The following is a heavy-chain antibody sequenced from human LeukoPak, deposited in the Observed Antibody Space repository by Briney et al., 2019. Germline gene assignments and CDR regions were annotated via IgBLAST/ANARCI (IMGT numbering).Heavy chain of an antibody. CDR2: IKQDGSEK. CDR1: GFTFSRYW. V-gene: IGHV3-7*01. CDR3: ARVRISRTVKYYFDY. J-gene: IGHJ4*02. Sequence: GGSLRLSCAASGFTFSRYWMSWMRQAPGKGLEWVANIKQDGSEKYYVDSVKGRFTISRDNAKNSLYLQMNSLRAEDTAVYYCARVRISRTVKYYFDYWGQGTLVTVSS. D-gene: IGHD3-3*01.